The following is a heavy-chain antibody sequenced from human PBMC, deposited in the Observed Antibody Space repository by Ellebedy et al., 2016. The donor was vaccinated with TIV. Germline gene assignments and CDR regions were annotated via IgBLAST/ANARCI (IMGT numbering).Heavy chain of an antibody. V-gene: IGHV3-23*01. Sequence: GESLKISCAATGFMFTSYAMNWVRQAPGKGLEWLSAISGSGAKTYYADSVKGRFAISRDNSKDTLHLQMNTLRVEDTVVYYCATRLGEGIQLWGGFEYWGQGTLVIVSS. D-gene: IGHD5-18*01. J-gene: IGHJ4*02. CDR1: GFMFTSYA. CDR2: ISGSGAKT. CDR3: ATRLGEGIQLWGGFEY.